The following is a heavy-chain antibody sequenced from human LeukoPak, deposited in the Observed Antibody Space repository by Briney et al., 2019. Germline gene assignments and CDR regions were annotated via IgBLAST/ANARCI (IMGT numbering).Heavy chain of an antibody. Sequence: GGSLRLSCAASGFTFRSYSMNWVCQAPGKGLEWVSYISSSSSTIYYADSVKGRFTISRDNAKNSLHLQMNSLRDEDTAVYYCARGSSSWDCIDYWGQGTLVTVSS. D-gene: IGHD6-13*01. V-gene: IGHV3-48*02. J-gene: IGHJ4*02. CDR1: GFTFRSYS. CDR3: ARGSSSWDCIDY. CDR2: ISSSSSTI.